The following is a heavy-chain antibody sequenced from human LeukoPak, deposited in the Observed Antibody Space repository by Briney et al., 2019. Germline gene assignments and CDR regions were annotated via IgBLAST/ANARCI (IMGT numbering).Heavy chain of an antibody. J-gene: IGHJ5*02. D-gene: IGHD2-15*01. CDR3: ARVGCTGGSCYGWLDH. V-gene: IGHV1-2*02. CDR1: GYIFTDYY. Sequence: ASVKVSCKAAGYIFTDYYMHWVRQAPGQGLEWMGWINPNSGGTNSAQKFQGRVTMTRDTSISTAYMELSRLRFVETAGYYSARVGCTGGSCYGWLDHWGQGTLVTVSS. CDR2: INPNSGGT.